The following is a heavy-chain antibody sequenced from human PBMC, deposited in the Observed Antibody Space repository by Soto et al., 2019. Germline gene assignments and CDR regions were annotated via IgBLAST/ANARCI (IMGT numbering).Heavy chain of an antibody. CDR2: IYWDDDK. V-gene: IGHV2-5*02. D-gene: IGHD3-3*01. Sequence: QITLKEYGPTLVKPTQTLTLTCTFSGFSLSTSGVGVGWIRQPPGKALEWLALIYWDDDKRYSPSLKSRLTITKDTSKNQVVLTMTNMDPVDTATYYCAHPNLRFLEWLLFDYWGQGTLVTVSS. CDR3: AHPNLRFLEWLLFDY. J-gene: IGHJ4*02. CDR1: GFSLSTSGVG.